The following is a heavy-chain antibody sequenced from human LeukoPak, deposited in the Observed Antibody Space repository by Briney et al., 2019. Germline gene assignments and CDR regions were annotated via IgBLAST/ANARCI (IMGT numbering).Heavy chain of an antibody. D-gene: IGHD5-24*01. CDR3: SKDKMATIKSYFDY. CDR1: RFTVNTNY. J-gene: IGHJ4*02. CDR2: IYSGGAT. V-gene: IGHV3-53*01. Sequence: PGWSLRLSCAASRFTVNTNYMSSLRQAPGKGVEGVSVIYSGGATYYADSVKGRFTISRDNSKNTLYLQMNSQQAEDTAVYCFSKDKMATIKSYFDYWGQGTLVTVSS.